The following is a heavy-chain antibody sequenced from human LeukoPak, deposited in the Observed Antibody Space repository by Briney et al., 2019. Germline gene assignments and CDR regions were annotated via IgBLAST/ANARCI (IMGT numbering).Heavy chain of an antibody. CDR1: GHTFTSYG. Sequence: ASVKVSCKASGHTFTSYGISWVRQAPGQGLEWMGWISAYNGNTNYAQKLQGRVTMTTDTSTSTAYMELRSLRSDDTAVYYCARGGDILTGYYNDYFDYWGQGTLVTVSS. CDR3: ARGGDILTGYYNDYFDY. CDR2: ISAYNGNT. J-gene: IGHJ4*02. V-gene: IGHV1-18*01. D-gene: IGHD3-9*01.